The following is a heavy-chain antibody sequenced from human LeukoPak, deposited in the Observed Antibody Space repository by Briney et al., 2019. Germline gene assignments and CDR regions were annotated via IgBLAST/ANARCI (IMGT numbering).Heavy chain of an antibody. CDR2: INPNSGGT. CDR3: ARGPRYSPGY. CDR1: GYTFTGYY. V-gene: IGHV1-2*02. J-gene: IGHJ4*02. D-gene: IGHD5-18*01. Sequence: ASVKVSCKASGYTFTGYYMHWVRQAPGQGLEWMGWINPNSGGTNYAQKFQGRVTMTRDTSIITAYMELRWLRSDDTAVYYCARGPRYSPGYWGQGTLVTVSS.